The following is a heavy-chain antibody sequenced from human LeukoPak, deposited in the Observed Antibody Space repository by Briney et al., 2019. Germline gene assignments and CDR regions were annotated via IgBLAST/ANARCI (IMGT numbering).Heavy chain of an antibody. CDR1: GFAFDDYA. CDR3: AREYRGGNWFDP. D-gene: IGHD3-16*01. J-gene: IGHJ5*02. V-gene: IGHV3-9*01. CDR2: ISWNSGSI. Sequence: GGSLRLSCAASGFAFDDYAMHWVRQAPGKGLEWVSGISWNSGSIGYADSVKGRFTISRDNAKNTLYLQMNSLRAEDTAVYYCAREYRGGNWFDPWGQGTLVTVSS.